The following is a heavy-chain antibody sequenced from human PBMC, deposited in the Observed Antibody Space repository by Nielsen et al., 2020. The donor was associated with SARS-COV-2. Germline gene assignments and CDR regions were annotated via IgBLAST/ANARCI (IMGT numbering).Heavy chain of an antibody. V-gene: IGHV3-30-3*01. D-gene: IGHD6-13*01. J-gene: IGHJ3*02. Sequence: WLRQPPGKGLEWVAVISYDGSNKYYADSVKGRFTISRDNSKNTLYLQMNSLRAEDTAVYYCARDDVYSSSWCIRGTVGAFDIWGQGTMVTVSS. CDR3: ARDDVYSSSWCIRGTVGAFDI. CDR2: ISYDGSNK.